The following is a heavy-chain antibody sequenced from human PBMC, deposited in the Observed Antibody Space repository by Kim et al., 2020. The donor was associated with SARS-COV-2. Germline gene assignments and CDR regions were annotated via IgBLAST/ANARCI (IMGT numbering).Heavy chain of an antibody. V-gene: IGHV4-34*01. CDR2: INHSGST. CDR3: AREVVFLRWLPYWYFDL. Sequence: SETLSLTCAVYGGSFSGYYWSWIRQPPGKGLEWIGEINHSGSTNYNPSLKSRVTISVDTSKNQFSLKLSSVTAADTAVYYCAREVVFLRWLPYWYFDLWGRGTLVTVSS. D-gene: IGHD4-17*01. J-gene: IGHJ2*01. CDR1: GGSFSGYY.